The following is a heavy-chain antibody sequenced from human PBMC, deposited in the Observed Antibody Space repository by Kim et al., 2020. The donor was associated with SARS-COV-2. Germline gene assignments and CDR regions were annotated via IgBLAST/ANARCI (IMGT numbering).Heavy chain of an antibody. D-gene: IGHD6-13*01. J-gene: IGHJ4*02. V-gene: IGHV7-4-1*02. CDR2: INTNTGNP. Sequence: ASVKVSCKASGYTFTSYAMNWVRQAPGQGLEWMGWINTNTGNPTYAQGFTGRFVFSLDTSVSTAYLQISSLKAEDTAVYYCARGTPFDPDPIAAAGTILDYWGQGTLVTVSS. CDR1: GYTFTSYA. CDR3: ARGTPFDPDPIAAAGTILDY.